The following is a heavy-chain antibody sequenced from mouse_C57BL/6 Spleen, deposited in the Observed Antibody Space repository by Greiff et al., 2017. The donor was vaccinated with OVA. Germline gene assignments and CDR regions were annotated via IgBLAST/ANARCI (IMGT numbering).Heavy chain of an antibody. CDR1: GYAFSSSW. CDR3: ETYDYDREYYFGY. J-gene: IGHJ2*01. CDR2: IYPGDGDT. V-gene: IGHV1-82*01. Sequence: QVQLQQSGPELVKPGASVKISCKASGYAFSSSWMNWVKQRPGKGLEWIGRIYPGDGDTNYNGKFKGKATLTADKSSSTAYMQLSSLSSEDSAVYCCETYDYDREYYFGYWGQGTTLTVSS. D-gene: IGHD2-4*01.